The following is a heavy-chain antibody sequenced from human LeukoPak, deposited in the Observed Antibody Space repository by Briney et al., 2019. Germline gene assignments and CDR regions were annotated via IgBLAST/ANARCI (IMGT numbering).Heavy chain of an antibody. CDR3: ARRGVYYYDSSGRANYYFDY. V-gene: IGHV1-8*03. CDR2: MNPNSGNT. CDR1: GYTFTSYD. J-gene: IGHJ4*02. D-gene: IGHD3-22*01. Sequence: ASVKVSCKASGYTFTSYDINWVRRATGQGLEWMGWMNPNSGNTGYAQKFQGRVTITTDTSTSTAYMELRSLRPDDTAMYYCARRGVYYYDSSGRANYYFDYWGQGTLVTVSS.